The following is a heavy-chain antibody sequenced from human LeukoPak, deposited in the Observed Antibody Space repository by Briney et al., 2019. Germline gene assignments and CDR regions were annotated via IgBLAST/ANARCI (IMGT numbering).Heavy chain of an antibody. CDR2: IYYSGST. Sequence: PSETLSLTCTVSGGSISSSSYYWGWIRQPPGKGLEWIGSIYYSGSTYYNPSLKSRVTISVDTSKNQFSLKLSSVTAADTAVYYCARHAGITFDYWGQGTLVTASS. CDR3: ARHAGITFDY. J-gene: IGHJ4*02. CDR1: GGSISSSSYY. V-gene: IGHV4-39*01. D-gene: IGHD3-16*01.